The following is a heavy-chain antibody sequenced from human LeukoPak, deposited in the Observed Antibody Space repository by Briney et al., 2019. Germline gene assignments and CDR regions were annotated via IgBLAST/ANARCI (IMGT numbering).Heavy chain of an antibody. CDR2: IYYSGTT. CDR3: AKNGQSGFSFDP. CDR1: GGSISSSSYY. V-gene: IGHV4-39*07. Sequence: LETLSLTCTVSGGSISSSSYYWGWIRQPPGKGLEWIGSIYYSGTTYYNPSLKSRVTISVDTSRNQFSLKLTSVTAADTAVYHCAKNGQSGFSFDPWGQGTLVTVSS. J-gene: IGHJ5*02. D-gene: IGHD1-26*01.